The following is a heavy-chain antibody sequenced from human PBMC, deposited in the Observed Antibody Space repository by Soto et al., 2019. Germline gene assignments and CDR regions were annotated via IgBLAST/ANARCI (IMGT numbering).Heavy chain of an antibody. J-gene: IGHJ6*03. CDR1: GGSISSYY. V-gene: IGHV4-59*01. CDR2: IYYSGST. Sequence: SETLSLTCTVSGGSISSYYWSWIRQPQGKGLEWIGYIYYSGSTNYNPTLKSRVTISVDTAKNQFSLKLSSGTAADTAVEYCARDRSSSSRPYYYYLDVWGKGTTVTVSS. CDR3: ARDRSSSSRPYYYYLDV. D-gene: IGHD6-6*01.